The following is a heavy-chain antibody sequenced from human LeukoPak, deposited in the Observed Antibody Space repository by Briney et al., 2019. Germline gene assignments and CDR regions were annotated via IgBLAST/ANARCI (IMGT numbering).Heavy chain of an antibody. CDR1: GYSISSGYY. D-gene: IGHD3-9*01. CDR2: IYYSGNT. V-gene: IGHV4-38-2*01. CDR3: ARGPQTYYDILTGLSF. J-gene: IGHJ4*02. Sequence: PSETLSLTCAVSGYSISSGYYWGWIRQPPGKGLEWIGSIYYSGNTYYNPSLKSRVTISVDTSRKQFSLKLSSVTAADTAVYYCARGPQTYYDILTGLSFWGQGTLVTVSS.